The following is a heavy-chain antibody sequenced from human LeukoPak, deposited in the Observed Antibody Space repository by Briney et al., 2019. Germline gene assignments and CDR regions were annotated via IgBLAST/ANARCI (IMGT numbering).Heavy chain of an antibody. CDR3: ARLVLGYCSSTSGYDTNPGDP. CDR1: GGTFSSYA. D-gene: IGHD2-2*01. Sequence: SVKVSFKASGGTFSSYAISWVRQAPGQGLEWMGGIIPIFGTANYAQKFQGRVTITADESTSTAYMELSSLRSEDTAVYYCARLVLGYCSSTSGYDTNPGDPWGQGTLVTVSS. CDR2: IIPIFGTA. J-gene: IGHJ5*02. V-gene: IGHV1-69*13.